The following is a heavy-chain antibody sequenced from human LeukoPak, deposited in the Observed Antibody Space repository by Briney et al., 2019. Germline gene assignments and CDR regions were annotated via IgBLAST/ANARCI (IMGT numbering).Heavy chain of an antibody. J-gene: IGHJ4*02. CDR1: GGSISSHN. D-gene: IGHD3-22*01. CDR2: IYNSGSP. CDR3: ARVDSSGYYTFFDY. V-gene: IGHV4-59*11. Sequence: SETLSLTCTVSGGSISSHNWNWIRQPPGKGLEWIGDIYNSGSPNYNPSLKSRVTISVDTSKNQFSLKLSSVTAADTAVYYCARVDSSGYYTFFDYWGQGTLVTVSS.